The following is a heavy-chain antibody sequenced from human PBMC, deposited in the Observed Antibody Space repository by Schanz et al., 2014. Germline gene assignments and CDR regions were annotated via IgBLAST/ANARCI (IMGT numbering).Heavy chain of an antibody. J-gene: IGHJ4*02. V-gene: IGHV3-20*04. Sequence: EVQLVESGGGVVRPGGSLRLSCAASGFGFDDYAMSWVRQAPGKGLEWVSGINWNGGSTGYADSVKGRFTISRDNAKTTLYLQMNSLRAEDTALYYCARDSGSSSWCPSDYWGQGTLVTVSS. D-gene: IGHD6-13*01. CDR3: ARDSGSSSWCPSDY. CDR1: GFGFDDYA. CDR2: INWNGGST.